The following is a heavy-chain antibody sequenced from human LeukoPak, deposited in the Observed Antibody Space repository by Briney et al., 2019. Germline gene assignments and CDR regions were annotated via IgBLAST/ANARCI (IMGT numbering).Heavy chain of an antibody. CDR2: ISGSGGST. CDR3: ANYEINNVGGY. V-gene: IGHV3-23*01. J-gene: IGHJ4*02. Sequence: GGSLRLSCAASGCTISSYAMSWVRQAPGKGLEWVSAISGSGGSTYYTDSATVRLTISRDTPKTTMYLPMNSLSVEDTAVYYCANYEINNVGGYWGQGTLVIVSS. CDR1: GCTISSYA. D-gene: IGHD3-9*01.